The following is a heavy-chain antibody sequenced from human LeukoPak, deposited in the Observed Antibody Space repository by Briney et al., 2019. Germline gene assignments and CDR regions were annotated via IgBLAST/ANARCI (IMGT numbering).Heavy chain of an antibody. CDR1: GGFFSGYY. D-gene: IGHD4-17*01. V-gene: IGHV4-34*01. Sequence: PSETLSLTCAVSGGFFSGYYWIWIRQPPGKGLEWIGEINHRGSANYPPSLMSRVTISLDTSKNHSPLTLSSVTAADTAVYYCARGQGTVTTHWGQGTLVTVSS. J-gene: IGHJ4*02. CDR3: ARGQGTVTTH. CDR2: INHRGSA.